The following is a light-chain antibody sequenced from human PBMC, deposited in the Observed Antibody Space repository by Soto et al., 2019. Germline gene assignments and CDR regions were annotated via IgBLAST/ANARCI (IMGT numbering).Light chain of an antibody. CDR1: SSDVGGYNY. CDR3: NSYTNYGARVV. CDR2: DVS. V-gene: IGLV2-14*01. J-gene: IGLJ2*01. Sequence: QSALTQPASVSGSPGQSITISCTGTSSDVGGYNYVSWYQQHPGKAPKLMIYDVSNRPSGVSNRFSGSKSGNTASLTISGLPGQDEDDDSCNSYTNYGARVVFGGGTKLTVL.